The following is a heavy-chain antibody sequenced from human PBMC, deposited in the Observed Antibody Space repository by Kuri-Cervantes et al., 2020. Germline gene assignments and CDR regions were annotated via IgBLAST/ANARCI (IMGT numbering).Heavy chain of an antibody. CDR3: ARHDRSGYYYDFDC. V-gene: IGHV1-18*01. CDR2: ISAYNGNT. D-gene: IGHD3-22*01. CDR1: GYTFTSYG. Sequence: ASVKVSCKASGYTFTSYGISWVRQAPGQGLEWMGWISAYNGNTNYAQKLQGRVTMTTNTSTSTAYMELRSLRSDDTAVYYCARHDRSGYYYDFDCWGQGTLVTVSS. J-gene: IGHJ4*02.